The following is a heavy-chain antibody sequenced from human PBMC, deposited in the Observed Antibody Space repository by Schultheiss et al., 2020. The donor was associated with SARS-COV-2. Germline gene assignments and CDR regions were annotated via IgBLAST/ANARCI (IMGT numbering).Heavy chain of an antibody. CDR1: GFTFSSYG. CDR2: IYSGGST. V-gene: IGHV3-NL1*01. Sequence: GGSLRLSCAASGFTFSSYGMHWVRQAPGKGLEWVSVIYSGGSTYYADSVKGRFTISRDNSKNTLYLQMNSLRAEDTAVYYCARDPAGDSSGYFFYFDYWGQGTLVTVSS. CDR3: ARDPAGDSSGYFFYFDY. D-gene: IGHD3-22*01. J-gene: IGHJ4*02.